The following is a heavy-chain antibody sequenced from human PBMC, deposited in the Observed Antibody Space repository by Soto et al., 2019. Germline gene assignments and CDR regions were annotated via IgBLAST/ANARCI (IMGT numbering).Heavy chain of an antibody. CDR1: GFIFTTSD. CDR3: SEGGVGDHGY. CDR2: ITTTGDTT. J-gene: IGHJ4*02. V-gene: IGHV3-23*04. Sequence: EVQLVESEGGLVQPGGSLRLSCEASGFIFTTSDMSWVRQAPGKGLEWISSITTTGDTTHYADSVKGRFTISRDNCRNSVDLRMNRRGVEAVSLCYRSEGGVGDHGYWGQGTLVAVSS. D-gene: IGHD3-16*01.